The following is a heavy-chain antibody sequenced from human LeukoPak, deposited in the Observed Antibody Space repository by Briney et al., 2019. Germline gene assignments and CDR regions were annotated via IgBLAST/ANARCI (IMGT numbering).Heavy chain of an antibody. D-gene: IGHD3-3*01. CDR1: GGTFSSYA. CDR2: IIPIFGTA. J-gene: IGHJ4*02. CDR3: ACQWSGSLQYDY. Sequence: GASVKVSCKASGGTFSSYAISWVRQAPGQGLEWMGGIIPIFGTANYAQKFQGRVTITADESTSTAYMELSSLRSEDTAVYYCACQWSGSLQYDYWGQGTLVTVSS. V-gene: IGHV1-69*13.